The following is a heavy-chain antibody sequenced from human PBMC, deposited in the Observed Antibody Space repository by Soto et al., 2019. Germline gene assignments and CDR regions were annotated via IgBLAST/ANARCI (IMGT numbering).Heavy chain of an antibody. J-gene: IGHJ6*04. CDR1: GYTFSNYG. D-gene: IGHD6-19*01. V-gene: IGHV1-18*01. CDR3: SRFIMVGGWFDPNYYHGMDV. CDR2: ISGYNGNT. Sequence: QVQLVQSGAEVKKPGASVTVSCKTSGYTFSNYGINWVRQAPGQGLGWMGWISGYNGNTNYAQTVQGRVTMNTDTSTGTVYMELRSLKSDDTAIYYCSRFIMVGGWFDPNYYHGMDVWGKGTTVTVSS.